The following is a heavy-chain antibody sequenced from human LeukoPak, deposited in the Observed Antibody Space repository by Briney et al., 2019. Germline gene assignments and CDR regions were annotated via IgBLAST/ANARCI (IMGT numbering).Heavy chain of an antibody. CDR1: GFNFDDYG. Sequence: GGSLRLSCAASGFNFDDYGMSWVRQAPGKGLERVSGINWNAGSTGYAASVKGRFTTSRDSTKNSLYLQMNSLRAEDTALYYCGRGGSGSYGDYFASWGQGTLVTVSS. V-gene: IGHV3-20*04. J-gene: IGHJ4*02. CDR2: INWNAGST. CDR3: GRGGSGSYGDYFAS. D-gene: IGHD3-10*01.